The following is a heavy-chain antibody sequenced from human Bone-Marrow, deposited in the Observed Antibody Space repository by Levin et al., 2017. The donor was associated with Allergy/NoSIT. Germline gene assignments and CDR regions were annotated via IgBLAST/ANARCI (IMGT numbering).Heavy chain of an antibody. CDR3: ARDSPMGVRGVIINPYDAFDI. CDR1: GFTFSSYA. V-gene: IGHV3-30-3*01. D-gene: IGHD3-10*01. J-gene: IGHJ3*02. Sequence: SGGSLRLSCAASGFTFSSYAMHWVRQAPGKGLEWVAVISYDGSNKYYADSVKGRFTISRDNSKNTLYLQINSLRAEDTAVYYCARDSPMGVRGVIINPYDAFDIWGQGTMVTVSS. CDR2: ISYDGSNK.